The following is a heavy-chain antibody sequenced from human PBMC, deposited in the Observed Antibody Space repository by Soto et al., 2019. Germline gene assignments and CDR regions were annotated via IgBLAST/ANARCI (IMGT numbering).Heavy chain of an antibody. V-gene: IGHV3-30*18. CDR1: GFTFSSYG. Sequence: QVQLVESGGGVVQPGRSLRLSCAASGFTFSSYGMHWVRQAPGKGLEWVAVISYDGSNKYYADSVKGRFTISRDNSKNTLYLQMNSLRAEDTAVYYCAKDWGHYYYYYGMDVWGQGTTVTVSS. D-gene: IGHD3-16*01. CDR3: AKDWGHYYYYYGMDV. J-gene: IGHJ6*02. CDR2: ISYDGSNK.